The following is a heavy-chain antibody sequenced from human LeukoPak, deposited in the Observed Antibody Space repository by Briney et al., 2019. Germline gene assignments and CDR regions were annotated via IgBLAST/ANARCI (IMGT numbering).Heavy chain of an antibody. J-gene: IGHJ3*02. V-gene: IGHV3-64*01. CDR3: ARGGVNYYDSSGYEDAFDI. CDR2: ISSNGGST. D-gene: IGHD3-22*01. Sequence: GGSLRLSCAASGFTFSSYAMHWVRQAPGKGLEYVSAISSNGGSTYYANSVKGRFTISRDNSKNALYLQMGSLRAEDTAVYYCARGGVNYYDSSGYEDAFDIWGQGTMVTVSS. CDR1: GFTFSSYA.